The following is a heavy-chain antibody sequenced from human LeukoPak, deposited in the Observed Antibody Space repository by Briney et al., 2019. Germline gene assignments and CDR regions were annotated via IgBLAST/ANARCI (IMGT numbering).Heavy chain of an antibody. CDR1: GFTFTSYC. D-gene: IGHD2-2*01. J-gene: IGHJ3*02. CDR3: ARDPASSSFDI. V-gene: IGHV3-7*01. CDR2: IIPVAGTT. Sequence: GGSLTPSCVASGFTFTSYCMSWVSQAPGKVLEFVANIIPVAGTTNYVDSVKGRFTISRDNAENSPYLQMSSLRAGDTALYLCARDPASSSFDIWGQGIMVTVSS.